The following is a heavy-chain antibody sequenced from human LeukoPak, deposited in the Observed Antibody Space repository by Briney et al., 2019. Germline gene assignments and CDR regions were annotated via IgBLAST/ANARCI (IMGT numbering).Heavy chain of an antibody. V-gene: IGHV1-2*06. J-gene: IGHJ4*02. CDR1: GYTFTGYY. CDR2: INPGSGGT. D-gene: IGHD1-26*01. CDR3: AREQGGSGTYGVDY. Sequence: ASVKVSCKASGYTFTGYYIHWGRQAPGQGLEWMGRINPGSGGTNYAQKFQGRVAMTRDTSISTAYMELSRLRSDDTAVYYCAREQGGSGTYGVDYWGQGTLVTVSS.